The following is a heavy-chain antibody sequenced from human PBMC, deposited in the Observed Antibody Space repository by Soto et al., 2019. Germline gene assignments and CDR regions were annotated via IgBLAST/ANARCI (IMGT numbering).Heavy chain of an antibody. D-gene: IGHD6-19*01. V-gene: IGHV1-18*01. CDR3: AREPPPEQWLVGYYYYGMDV. CDR2: ISAYNGNT. J-gene: IGHJ6*02. Sequence: QVQLVQSGAEVKKPGASVKVSCKASGYTFTSYGISWVRQAPGQGLEWMGWISAYNGNTNYAQKLQGRGTMTTDTSTSTAYMELRSLRSDDTAVYYCAREPPPEQWLVGYYYYGMDVWGQGTTVTVSS. CDR1: GYTFTSYG.